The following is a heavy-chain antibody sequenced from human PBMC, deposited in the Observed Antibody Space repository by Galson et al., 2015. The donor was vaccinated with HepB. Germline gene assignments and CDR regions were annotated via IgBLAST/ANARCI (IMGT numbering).Heavy chain of an antibody. D-gene: IGHD3-22*01. CDR3: ARDGREVRFPGKDYYDPLHGSIDY. J-gene: IGHJ4*02. V-gene: IGHV1-18*04. CDR1: GYTFTSYG. Sequence: SVKVSCKASGYTFTSYGISWVRQAPGQGLEWMGWISAYNGNTNYAQKLQGRVTMTTDTSTSTAYMELRSLRSDDTAVYYCARDGREVRFPGKDYYDPLHGSIDYWGQGTLVTVSS. CDR2: ISAYNGNT.